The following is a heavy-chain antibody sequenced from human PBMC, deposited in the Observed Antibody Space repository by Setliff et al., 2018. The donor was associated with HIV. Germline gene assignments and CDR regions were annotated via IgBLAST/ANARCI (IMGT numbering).Heavy chain of an antibody. CDR2: IRNKANSYST. D-gene: IGHD5-12*01. CDR1: GFTFSSYW. CDR3: TRGYSGVAIYAFDI. V-gene: IGHV3-72*01. Sequence: GSLRLSCAASGFTFSSYWMHWVRQAPGKGLEWIARIRNKANSYSTEYAASVKDRFSISRDDSKNSLYLLMNNLKTEDTAVYHCTRGYSGVAIYAFDIWGQGTVVTVSS. J-gene: IGHJ3*02.